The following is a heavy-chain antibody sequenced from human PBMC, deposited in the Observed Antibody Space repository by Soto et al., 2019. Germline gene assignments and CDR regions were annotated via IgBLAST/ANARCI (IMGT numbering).Heavy chain of an antibody. D-gene: IGHD5-18*01. CDR3: ARDSYSYGYYYGMDV. V-gene: IGHV3-13*01. CDR2: IGTAGDT. CDR1: GFTFSSYD. Sequence: GGSLRLSCAASGFTFSSYDMHWVRQATGKGLEWVSVIGTAGDTYYPGSGKGRFTISRENAKNSLYLQMNSLRAEDTAVYYCARDSYSYGYYYGMDVWGQGTTVTVSS. J-gene: IGHJ6*02.